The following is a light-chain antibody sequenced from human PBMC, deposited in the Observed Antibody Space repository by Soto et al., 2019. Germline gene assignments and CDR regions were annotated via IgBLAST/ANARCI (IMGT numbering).Light chain of an antibody. Sequence: DIQMTQSPSTLSASVGDTVTITCRASQSIDRSLAWYRHKPGKAPKLLIYKASDLQRGVPSRFSGSGSGTEFTLTISSLQPDDLATYYCQQFDTTSRTFGQGTKVEIK. CDR1: QSIDRS. V-gene: IGKV1-5*03. CDR2: KAS. CDR3: QQFDTTSRT. J-gene: IGKJ1*01.